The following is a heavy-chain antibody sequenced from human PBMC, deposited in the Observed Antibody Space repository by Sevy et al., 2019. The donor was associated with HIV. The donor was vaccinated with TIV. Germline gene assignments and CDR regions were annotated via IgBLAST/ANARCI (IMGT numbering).Heavy chain of an antibody. CDR3: AGENAWGSGYA. CDR2: IYYNGHI. D-gene: IGHD5-12*01. CDR1: GGSITSLY. J-gene: IGHJ5*01. Sequence: SETLSLTRTVSGGSITSLYWNWIRQPPGKGLEWIANIYYNGHINYNPSLKSRVTLSLDTSKNQFFLRLLPVTAADTAMYYCAGENAWGSGYAWGHGTLVTVSS. V-gene: IGHV4-59*08.